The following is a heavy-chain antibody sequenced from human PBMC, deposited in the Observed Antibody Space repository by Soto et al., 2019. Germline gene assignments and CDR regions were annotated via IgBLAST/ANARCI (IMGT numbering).Heavy chain of an antibody. D-gene: IGHD6-13*01. CDR1: GGSISSGGYY. CDR2: IYYSGST. CDR3: ARVGARIAAALGWFDP. V-gene: IGHV4-31*03. Sequence: QVQLQESGPGLVKPSQTLSLTCTVSGGSISSGGYYWSWIRQHPGKGLEWIGYIYYSGSTYYNPSLKSRFTISVDTSKNQFSLKLSSVTAADTAVYYCARVGARIAAALGWFDPWGQGTLVTVSS. J-gene: IGHJ5*02.